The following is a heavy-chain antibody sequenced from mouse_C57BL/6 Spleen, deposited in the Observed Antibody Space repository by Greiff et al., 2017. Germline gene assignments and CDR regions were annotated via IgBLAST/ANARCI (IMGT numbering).Heavy chain of an antibody. CDR2: IWRDGST. J-gene: IGHJ4*01. V-gene: IGHV2-6-1*01. Sequence: VMLVESGPGLVAPSQSLSVTCTVSGFSLTSYGVHWVRQPPGRGLEWLVVIWRDGSTTYNSALNSRLSISKDNSKSQVFLKMNSLQTDDTAMYDCARQGVDNDEAYGMDYWGQGTSVTVSS. D-gene: IGHD2-4*01. CDR3: ARQGVDNDEAYGMDY. CDR1: GFSLTSYG.